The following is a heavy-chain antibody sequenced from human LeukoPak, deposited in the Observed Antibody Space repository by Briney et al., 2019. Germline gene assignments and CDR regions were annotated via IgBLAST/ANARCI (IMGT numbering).Heavy chain of an antibody. D-gene: IGHD1-26*01. CDR1: GGSFSGYY. CDR3: ARTGPEWDLRGTHWFDP. Sequence: SETLSLTCAVYGGSFSGYYWSWIRQPPGKGLEWIGEINHSGSTNYNPSLKSRVTISVDTSKNQFSLKLSSVTAADTAVYYCARTGPEWDLRGTHWFDPWGQGTLVIVSS. CDR2: INHSGST. V-gene: IGHV4-34*01. J-gene: IGHJ5*02.